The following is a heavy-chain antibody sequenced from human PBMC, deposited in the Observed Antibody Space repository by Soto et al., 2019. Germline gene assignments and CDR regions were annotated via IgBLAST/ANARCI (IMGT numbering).Heavy chain of an antibody. J-gene: IGHJ6*02. CDR3: ARGHYYYGMDV. Sequence: SETVSLTCTVSNGSVSSGTYSWSWVRQPPGKGLEWIGYIYYSGTTYYTPSLKSRPTMSMDRANDHFSLNLTSVTAADTAVYFRARGHYYYGMDVWGQGITVTVSS. CDR1: NGSVSSGTYS. V-gene: IGHV4-30-2*01. CDR2: IYYSGTT.